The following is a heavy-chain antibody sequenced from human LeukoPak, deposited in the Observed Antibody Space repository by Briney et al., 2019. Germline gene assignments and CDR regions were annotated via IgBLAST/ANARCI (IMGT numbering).Heavy chain of an antibody. CDR2: ISGSGSRT. CDR3: AKGREPYYDSNAIDY. D-gene: IGHD3-22*01. CDR1: GFTFSSYA. Sequence: GGSLRLSCAASGFTFSSYAMSWVRQAPGKGPGWVSAISGSGSRTYYADSVKGRFTISRDNSKNTLYLRMNSLRAEDTAIYYCAKGREPYYDSNAIDYWGQGTLVTVSS. J-gene: IGHJ4*02. V-gene: IGHV3-23*01.